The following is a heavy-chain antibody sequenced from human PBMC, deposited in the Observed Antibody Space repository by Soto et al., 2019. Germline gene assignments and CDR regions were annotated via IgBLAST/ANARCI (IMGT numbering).Heavy chain of an antibody. CDR2: INHSGST. V-gene: IGHV4-34*01. CDR1: GGSFSDYY. D-gene: IGHD3-10*01. J-gene: IGHJ2*01. Sequence: SETLSLTCAVYGGSFSDYYWSWIRQPPGKGLEWIGEINHSGSTNYNPSLKSRVTISVDTSKNQFPLKLNSVTAADTAVYYCAREVPSRYFDLWGRGTPVTVSS. CDR3: AREVPSRYFDL.